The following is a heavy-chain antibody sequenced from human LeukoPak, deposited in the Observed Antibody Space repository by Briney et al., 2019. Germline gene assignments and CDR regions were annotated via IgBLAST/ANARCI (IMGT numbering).Heavy chain of an antibody. CDR3: ARHARRYNWFDP. Sequence: SETLSLTCTVSGGSISSSSYYWGWIRQPPGKGLEWLGSIYYSGSTYYNPSLKSRVTISVDTSKNQFSLKLSSVTAADTAVYYCARHARRYNWFDPWGQGTLVTVSS. V-gene: IGHV4-39*01. CDR2: IYYSGST. J-gene: IGHJ5*02. D-gene: IGHD2-15*01. CDR1: GGSISSSSYY.